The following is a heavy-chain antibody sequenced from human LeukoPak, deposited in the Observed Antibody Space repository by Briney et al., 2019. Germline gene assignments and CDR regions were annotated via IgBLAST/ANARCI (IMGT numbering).Heavy chain of an antibody. Sequence: SETLSLTCTVSGGSISTSNYYWGWIRQPPGKGLEWIGNIFYSGSTYYSPSLKSRVTISLDTSRNQFSLKLSSVTAADTAVYYCARDLEHQPAGWFDPWGQGTLVTVSS. V-gene: IGHV4-39*07. CDR3: ARDLEHQPAGWFDP. D-gene: IGHD3-3*01. CDR2: IFYSGST. J-gene: IGHJ5*02. CDR1: GGSISTSNYY.